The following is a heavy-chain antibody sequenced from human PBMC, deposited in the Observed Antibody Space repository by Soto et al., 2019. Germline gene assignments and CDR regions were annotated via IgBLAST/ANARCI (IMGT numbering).Heavy chain of an antibody. V-gene: IGHV4-39*01. CDR2: IYYSGST. Sequence: SETLSLTCTVSGGSISSSNYYWGWIRQPPGKGLEWIGSIYYSGSTYYNPSLKSRVTISVDTSKNQFSLKLSSVTAADTAVYYCATQAVGGSSVHTFDPWGQVTLVTFSS. CDR1: GGSISSSNYY. D-gene: IGHD1-26*01. J-gene: IGHJ5*02. CDR3: ATQAVGGSSVHTFDP.